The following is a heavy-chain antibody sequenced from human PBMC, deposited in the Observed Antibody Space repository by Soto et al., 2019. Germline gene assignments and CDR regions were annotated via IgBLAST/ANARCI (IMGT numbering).Heavy chain of an antibody. CDR1: GFSLSNGKVG. D-gene: IGHD6-19*01. J-gene: IGHJ6*03. CDR3: ARILFGRSVAGGYFYMDV. Sequence: HVTLKESGPVLVKPTETLTLTCTVSGFSLSNGKVGVSWIRQPPGKALEGLAHIFSNDEKSYRTTLKSRLTISEDTSKSQVVLTMTNVDPVDTATYYCARILFGRSVAGGYFYMDVWGKGTPVTVSS. V-gene: IGHV2-26*01. CDR2: IFSNDEK.